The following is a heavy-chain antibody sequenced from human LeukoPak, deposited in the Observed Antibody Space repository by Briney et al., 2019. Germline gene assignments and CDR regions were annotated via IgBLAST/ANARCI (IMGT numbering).Heavy chain of an antibody. V-gene: IGHV1-2*02. Sequence: ASVKVSCKASGYTFTAYYMHWVRQAPGQGLEWMGWINPNSGGTNHAQKFQGRVTMTRDTSISTAYMELSRLRSDDTAVYYCATRIAVAGFYYWGQGTLVTVSS. D-gene: IGHD6-19*01. J-gene: IGHJ4*02. CDR3: ATRIAVAGFYY. CDR2: INPNSGGT. CDR1: GYTFTAYY.